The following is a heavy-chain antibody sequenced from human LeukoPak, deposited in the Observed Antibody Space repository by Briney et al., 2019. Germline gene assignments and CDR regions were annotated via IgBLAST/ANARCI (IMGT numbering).Heavy chain of an antibody. Sequence: GGSLRLSCAASRFTFSTYAMSWVRQAPGKGLEWVSAISGSGGSTYYADSVKGRFTISRDNSKNTLYLQMNSLRAEDTAVYYCAKEVRYYDSSGPIGYWGQGTLVTVSS. D-gene: IGHD3-22*01. V-gene: IGHV3-23*01. CDR1: RFTFSTYA. CDR2: ISGSGGST. J-gene: IGHJ4*02. CDR3: AKEVRYYDSSGPIGY.